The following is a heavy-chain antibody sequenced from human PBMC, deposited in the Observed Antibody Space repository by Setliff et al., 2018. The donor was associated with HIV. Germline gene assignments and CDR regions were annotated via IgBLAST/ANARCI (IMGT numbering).Heavy chain of an antibody. V-gene: IGHV4-61*09. CDR1: GGSISSGNYY. D-gene: IGHD2-8*01. Sequence: TLSLTCSVSGGSISSGNYYWSWIRQSAGKGLEWIGHIYANGSTNYNPSLKSRVTISVDRSKNHFSLRLSSVTAADTAAYYSARGRGDIVLLVYTYPPDSWGQGKLVTVSS. CDR2: IYANGST. J-gene: IGHJ4*02. CDR3: ARGRGDIVLLVYTYPPDS.